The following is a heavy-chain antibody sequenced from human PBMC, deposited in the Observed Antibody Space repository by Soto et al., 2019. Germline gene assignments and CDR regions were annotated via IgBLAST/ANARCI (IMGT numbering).Heavy chain of an antibody. V-gene: IGHV4-61*01. CDR1: GGSVSSGSYY. Sequence: SETLSLTCTVSGGSVSSGSYYWSWIRQPPGKGLEWIGYIYYSGSTNYNPSLKSRVTISVDTSKNQFSLKLSSVTAADTAVYYCARVLAAAGSPYYFDYWGQGTLVTV. J-gene: IGHJ4*02. CDR2: IYYSGST. D-gene: IGHD6-13*01. CDR3: ARVLAAAGSPYYFDY.